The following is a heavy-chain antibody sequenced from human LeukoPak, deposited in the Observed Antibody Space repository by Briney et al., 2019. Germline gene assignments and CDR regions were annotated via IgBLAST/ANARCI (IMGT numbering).Heavy chain of an antibody. CDR2: IRYDGSNK. D-gene: IGHD3-16*02. CDR1: GFTFSSYG. Sequence: GGSLRLSCAASGFTFSSYGMHWVRQAPGKGLEWVAFIRYDGSNKFYADSVKGRFTISRDNPRNTLYLQMNSLRAEDTAVYYCARAHIVGFDYYYYLDVWGRGTTVTVSS. J-gene: IGHJ6*03. V-gene: IGHV3-30*02. CDR3: ARAHIVGFDYYYYLDV.